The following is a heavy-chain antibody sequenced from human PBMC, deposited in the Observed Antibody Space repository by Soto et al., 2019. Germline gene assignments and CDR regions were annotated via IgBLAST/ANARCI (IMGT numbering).Heavy chain of an antibody. CDR2: INAGNGNT. D-gene: IGHD3-22*01. CDR3: ARAISGYVT. V-gene: IGHV1-3*01. J-gene: IGHJ5*02. CDR1: GITFTTYA. Sequence: ASVKVSCKASGITFTTYAIHWVRQAPGLGLEWMGWINAGNGNTRYSQKFQGRVTLTSDTSASTAYMDLSSLTSEDTAIYYCARAISGYVTWGQGTLVTVSS.